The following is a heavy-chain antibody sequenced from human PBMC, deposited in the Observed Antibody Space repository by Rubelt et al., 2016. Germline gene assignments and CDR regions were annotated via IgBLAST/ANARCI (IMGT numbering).Heavy chain of an antibody. V-gene: IGHV3-30*04. CDR2: ISYDGSNK. CDR3: ARATWEGEVAGTRYYYYGMDV. J-gene: IGHJ6*02. CDR1: GFTFSSYA. Sequence: VQLLESGGGLVQPGGSLRLSCAASGFTFSSYAMHWVRQAPGKGQEWVAVISYDGSNKYYADSVKGRFTISRDNSKNTLYLQMNSLRAEDTAVYYCARATWEGEVAGTRYYYYGMDVWGQGTTVTVSS. D-gene: IGHD6-19*01.